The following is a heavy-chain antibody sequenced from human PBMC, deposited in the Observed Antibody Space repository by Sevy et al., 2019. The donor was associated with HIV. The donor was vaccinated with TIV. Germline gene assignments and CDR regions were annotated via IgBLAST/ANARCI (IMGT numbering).Heavy chain of an antibody. CDR3: ARGRIVVVPAAILY. CDR2: ISSSSTI. V-gene: IGHV3-48*02. CDR1: GFTFSSYS. D-gene: IGHD2-2*01. Sequence: GGSLRLSCAASGFTFSSYSMNWVRQAPGKGLEWVSYISSSSTIYYADSVKGRFTISRDNAKSSLYLQMNSLRDEDTAVYYCARGRIVVVPAAILYWGQGTLVTVSS. J-gene: IGHJ4*02.